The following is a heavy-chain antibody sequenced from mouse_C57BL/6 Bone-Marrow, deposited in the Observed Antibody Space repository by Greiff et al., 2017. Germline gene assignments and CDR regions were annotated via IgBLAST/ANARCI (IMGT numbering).Heavy chain of an antibody. CDR1: GFTFTSYC. CDR2: IHPNSGST. J-gene: IGHJ3*01. V-gene: IGHV1-64*01. Sequence: VQLQQSGAGLVKPGASVMLSCPASGFTFTSYCLHWVLQRPGQGLEWIGMIHPNSGSTNYNEQLNSKATLTVDKSSSTAYMQLRSLTSEDSAVYYCARKEGAWFAYWGQGTLVTVSA. CDR3: ARKEGAWFAY.